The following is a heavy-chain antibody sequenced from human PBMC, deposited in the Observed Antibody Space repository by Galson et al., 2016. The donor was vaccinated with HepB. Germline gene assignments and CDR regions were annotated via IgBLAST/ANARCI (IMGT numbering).Heavy chain of an antibody. CDR2: IRGDGIVS. CDR3: SREMTGSYFD. Sequence: SCAASGFTFNAHWMNWVRQAPGKGLAWVATIRGDGIVSYYAESVRGRFTISRDNAKNSLYLQMNGLRVDETAVYYCSREMTGSYFDWGQGTLVTVSS. D-gene: IGHD3-10*01. CDR1: GFTFNAHW. J-gene: IGHJ4*02. V-gene: IGHV3-7*01.